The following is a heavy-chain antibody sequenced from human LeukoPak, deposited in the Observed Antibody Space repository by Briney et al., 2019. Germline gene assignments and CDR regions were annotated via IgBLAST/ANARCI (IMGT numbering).Heavy chain of an antibody. CDR1: GYTFTDYY. CDR3: ARNDYSNYVGYWYLDL. CDR2: INPNSGGT. V-gene: IGHV1-2*02. Sequence: SGKVSCKSSGYTFTDYYMHWIRQAPGQGLELMGWINPNSGGTNYPQKFQGRVTMTRDTSISTAYMELRRLRSDDTAVYYCARNDYSNYVGYWYLDLWGRGTLVTVSS. J-gene: IGHJ2*01. D-gene: IGHD4-11*01.